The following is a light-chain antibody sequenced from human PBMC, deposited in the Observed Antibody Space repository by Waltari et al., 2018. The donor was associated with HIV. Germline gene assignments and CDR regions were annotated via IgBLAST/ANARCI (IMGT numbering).Light chain of an antibody. Sequence: IQMTQFPSSVSASVGASVTMTCRATQGIANWVAWYQQKPGKAPKLLIHGASILQEGVPSRFSGSGSGTFFTLTINSLQPEDFATYFCQQTNSLPITFGQGTRLDSK. V-gene: IGKV1D-12*01. CDR2: GAS. CDR3: QQTNSLPIT. J-gene: IGKJ5*01. CDR1: QGIANW.